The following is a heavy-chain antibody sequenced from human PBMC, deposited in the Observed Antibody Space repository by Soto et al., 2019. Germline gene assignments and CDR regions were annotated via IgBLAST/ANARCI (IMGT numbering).Heavy chain of an antibody. J-gene: IGHJ3*02. CDR1: GFTFSSYN. Sequence: PGGSLRLXCAASGFTFSSYNMNWVRQAPGKGLEWVSYIGSSSSTIYYADSVKGRFTISRDNARNSLYLQMNSLIYEDTAVYYCARGGSSSGWYDAIDIGGQGTMVHVSS. CDR3: ARGGSSSGWYDAIDI. V-gene: IGHV3-48*02. CDR2: IGSSSSTI. D-gene: IGHD6-19*01.